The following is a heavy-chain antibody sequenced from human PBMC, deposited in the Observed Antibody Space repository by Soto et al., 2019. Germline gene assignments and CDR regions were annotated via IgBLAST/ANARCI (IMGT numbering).Heavy chain of an antibody. CDR1: GYTFTSYY. Sequence: ASVKVSCKASGYTFTSYYIHWVRQAPGQGHEWMGMINPSGGSTDYAQNFQGRVTMTRDPSTSTVYTELSSLRSDDTAVYYCAKDRARETSGEYQYYGMDVGG. D-gene: IGHD7-27*01. V-gene: IGHV1-46*01. CDR2: INPSGGST. J-gene: IGHJ6*02. CDR3: AKDRARETSGEYQYYGMDV.